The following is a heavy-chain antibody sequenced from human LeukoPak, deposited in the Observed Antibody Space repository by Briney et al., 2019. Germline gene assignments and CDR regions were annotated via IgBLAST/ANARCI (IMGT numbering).Heavy chain of an antibody. J-gene: IGHJ4*02. CDR2: IKPKTDGETT. CDR1: GFTFSNAY. Sequence: NTGGSLRLSCAASGFTFSNAYVNWVRQAPGKGLEWVGRIKPKTDGETTEYAAPVKGRFSISRDDSKNMLYLQMNSLKTEDTAVYSCITPLPYSAQGGQGTLVTVSS. V-gene: IGHV3-15*07. D-gene: IGHD2-21*01. CDR3: ITPLPYSAQ.